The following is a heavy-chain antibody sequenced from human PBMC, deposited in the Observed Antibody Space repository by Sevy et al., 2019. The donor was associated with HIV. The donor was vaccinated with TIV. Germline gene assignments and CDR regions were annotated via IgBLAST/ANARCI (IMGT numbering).Heavy chain of an antibody. CDR1: GYTLTELS. V-gene: IGHV1-24*01. Sequence: ASVKVSCKVSGYTLTELSMHWVRQAPGKGLEWMGSFDPEDDETIYAQNFQGRVTMTDETSTDTAYMELSSLRSEDTAVYYCATTKDYYDSSGYPFDYWGQGTLVTVSS. D-gene: IGHD3-22*01. J-gene: IGHJ4*02. CDR2: FDPEDDET. CDR3: ATTKDYYDSSGYPFDY.